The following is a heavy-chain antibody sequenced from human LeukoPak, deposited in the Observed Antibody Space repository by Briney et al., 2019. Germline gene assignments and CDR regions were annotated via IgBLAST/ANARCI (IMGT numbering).Heavy chain of an antibody. Sequence: SETLSLTCAVSGGSISSGGYSWSWIRQPPGKGLEWIGYIYHSGSTYYNPSLKSRVTISVDRSKNQFSLKLSSVTAADTAVYYCARGGYGSWNWFDPWGQGTLVTVSP. CDR1: GGSISSGGYS. CDR3: ARGGYGSWNWFDP. V-gene: IGHV4-30-2*01. CDR2: IYHSGST. D-gene: IGHD1-1*01. J-gene: IGHJ5*02.